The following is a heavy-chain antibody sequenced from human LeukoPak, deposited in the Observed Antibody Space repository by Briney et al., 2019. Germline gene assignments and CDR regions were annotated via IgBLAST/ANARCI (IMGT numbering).Heavy chain of an antibody. CDR3: AKGYSSGWYAFDS. CDR2: LSSGGGGT. J-gene: IGHJ4*02. CDR1: AFTFSRYP. D-gene: IGHD6-19*01. Sequence: PGGSLRLSCAASAFTFSRYPMIWVRQAPGKGLEWVSTLSSGGGGTYYADSVRGRFTISRDDSKNTLYLEMFSLTAEDTARYYCAKGYSSGWYAFDSWGQGTLVTVSS. V-gene: IGHV3-23*01.